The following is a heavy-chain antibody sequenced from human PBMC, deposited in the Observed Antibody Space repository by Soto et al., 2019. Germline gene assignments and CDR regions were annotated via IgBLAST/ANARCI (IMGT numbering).Heavy chain of an antibody. J-gene: IGHJ6*02. CDR2: IIPIFGTA. V-gene: IGHV1-69*12. CDR1: GGTFSSYA. Sequence: QVQLVQSGAEVKKPGSSVKVSCKASGGTFSSYAISWVRQAPGQGLEWMGGIIPIFGTANYAQKFQGRVTITAAESTSRASMELSSLRSEDTAVYYCARAPSGYCSGGSCWGMDVWGQGTTVTVSS. D-gene: IGHD2-15*01. CDR3: ARAPSGYCSGGSCWGMDV.